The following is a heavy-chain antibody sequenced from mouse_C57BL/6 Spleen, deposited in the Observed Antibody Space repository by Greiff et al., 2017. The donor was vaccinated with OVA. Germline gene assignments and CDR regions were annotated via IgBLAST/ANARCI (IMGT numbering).Heavy chain of an antibody. V-gene: IGHV1-15*01. Sequence: VQLQQSGAELVRPGASVTLSCKASGYTFTDYEMHWVKQTPVHGLEWIGAIDPETGGTAYNQKFKGKAILTADKSSSTAYMELRSLTSEDSAVYYCTRGETAQATSYAMDYWGQGTSVTVSS. CDR3: TRGETAQATSYAMDY. CDR2: IDPETGGT. D-gene: IGHD3-2*02. CDR1: GYTFTDYE. J-gene: IGHJ4*01.